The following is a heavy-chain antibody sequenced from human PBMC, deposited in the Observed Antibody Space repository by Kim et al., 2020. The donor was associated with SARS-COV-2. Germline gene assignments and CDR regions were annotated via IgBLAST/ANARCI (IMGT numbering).Heavy chain of an antibody. J-gene: IGHJ3*02. CDR1: GFTVRSTY. CDR2: IYSGGST. D-gene: IGHD6-13*01. CDR3: ARAFIAAAGRGGAFDI. Sequence: GGSLRLSCAASGFTVRSTYMRWVRQAPGKGLEWVSVIYSGGSTYYADSVKGRFTISRDNSKNTLYLQMNSLRAEDTAVYYCARAFIAAAGRGGAFDIWGQGTMVTVSS. V-gene: IGHV3-53*01.